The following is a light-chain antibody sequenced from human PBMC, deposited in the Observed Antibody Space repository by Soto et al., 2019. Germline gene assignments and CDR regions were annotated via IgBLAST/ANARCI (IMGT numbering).Light chain of an antibody. J-gene: IGKJ2*01. CDR1: QSIIRW. CDR2: DAS. Sequence: DIQMTQSPSTLSAFIGDRVTITCRASQSIIRWLAWYQLKPGKAPKFLIYDASSLQSGVPSRFSGSGSGTEFSLTISSLQPDDCATYYCQQYSAYPYTFGQGTKVEI. V-gene: IGKV1-5*01. CDR3: QQYSAYPYT.